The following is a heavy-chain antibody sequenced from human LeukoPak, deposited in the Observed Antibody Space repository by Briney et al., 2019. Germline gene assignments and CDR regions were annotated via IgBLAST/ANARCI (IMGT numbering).Heavy chain of an antibody. CDR1: GFTFSNYW. CDR2: IKRDGSEK. D-gene: IGHD3-16*01. V-gene: IGHV3-7*01. Sequence: PGESPRLSCSASGFTFSNYWMCWVRQAPGKGLEWVASIKRDGSEKYFVDSVKGRFTISSDNAKNSVYLQMNSLRVEDTAVYYCARLRFYEFDYWGQGTLVSVSS. J-gene: IGHJ4*02. CDR3: ARLRFYEFDY.